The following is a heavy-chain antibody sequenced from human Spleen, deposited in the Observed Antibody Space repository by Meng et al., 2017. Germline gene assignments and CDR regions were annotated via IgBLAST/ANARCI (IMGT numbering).Heavy chain of an antibody. J-gene: IGHJ4*02. D-gene: IGHD6-6*01. CDR2: IDWDDDK. V-gene: IGHV2-70*01. Sequence: SGPTLVKPTQTLTLTCTFSGFSLSTNGEGVGWIRQPPGKALEWLALIDWDDDKYYSTSLKTRLTISKDTSKNQVVLTMTNMDPVDTATYYCARSIAAHLSPPNYFDYWGQGTRVTISS. CDR1: GFSLSTNGEG. CDR3: ARSIAAHLSPPNYFDY.